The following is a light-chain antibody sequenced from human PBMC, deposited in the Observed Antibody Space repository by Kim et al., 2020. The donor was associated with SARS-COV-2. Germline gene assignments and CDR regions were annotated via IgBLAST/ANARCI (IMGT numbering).Light chain of an antibody. V-gene: IGKV1-5*03. J-gene: IGKJ1*01. CDR3: QQYNTHSQT. CDR1: QSINNW. Sequence: DIQMTQSPSTLSASVGDRVIITCRASQSINNWLAWYQQKPGRAPKLLIFKASNLESGVPSRFSGSGSGTEFTLTISSLQPDDFATYYCQQYNTHSQTFGQGTKVDIK. CDR2: KAS.